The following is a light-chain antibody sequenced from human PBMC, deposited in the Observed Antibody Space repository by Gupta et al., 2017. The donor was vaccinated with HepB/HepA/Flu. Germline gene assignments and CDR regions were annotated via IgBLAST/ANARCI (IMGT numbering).Light chain of an antibody. V-gene: IGLV2-14*03. J-gene: IGLJ2*01. CDR1: SSDVGGYNY. CDR2: DVS. CDR3: SSYTSSNTLV. Sequence: QSALTQPASVSGSPGQSITISCTGTSSDVGGYNYVSWYQQHPGKAPKLMIDDVSNRPSGVSNRFSGSKSGNTASMTISGLQAEDEDEYYCSSYTSSNTLVFGGGTKLTVL.